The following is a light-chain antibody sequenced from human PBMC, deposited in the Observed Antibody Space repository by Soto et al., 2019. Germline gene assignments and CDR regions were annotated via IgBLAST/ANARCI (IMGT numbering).Light chain of an antibody. J-gene: IGKJ4*01. CDR1: QSVINK. CDR2: GAS. Sequence: EIVMTQSPSTLSVSPGERATLSCRASQSVINKLAWYQQKPGQAPRLLIYGASTRATGIPARFSGSGSGTEFTPTISSLQSEDFAVYFCQQYHDWPPLTFGGGTKVEIK. CDR3: QQYHDWPPLT. V-gene: IGKV3D-15*01.